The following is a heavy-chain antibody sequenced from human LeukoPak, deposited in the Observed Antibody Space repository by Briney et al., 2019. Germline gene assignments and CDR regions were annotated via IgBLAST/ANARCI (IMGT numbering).Heavy chain of an antibody. Sequence: ASVKVSCKASGGTFSSYAISWVRQAPGQGLEWMGGIIPIFGTANYAQKFQGRVTITADKSTSTAYMELSSLRSEDTAVYYCARDLGGDYVPYYYYYYMDVCGKGTTVTVSS. V-gene: IGHV1-69*06. CDR3: ARDLGGDYVPYYYYYYMDV. J-gene: IGHJ6*03. D-gene: IGHD4-17*01. CDR1: GGTFSSYA. CDR2: IIPIFGTA.